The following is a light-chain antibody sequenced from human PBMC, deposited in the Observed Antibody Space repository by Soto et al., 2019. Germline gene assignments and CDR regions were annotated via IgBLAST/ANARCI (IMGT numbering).Light chain of an antibody. CDR2: DVS. CDR3: QQRSDWPWT. Sequence: EIVLTQSPATLSLSPGERGTLSCRASESVTDYLAWYQQKPGQAPRLLVYDVSYRAAGIPTRFSGGGSGTYFTLTISNVEPEDFAVYYCQQRSDWPWTFGQGTKVDIK. V-gene: IGKV3-11*01. J-gene: IGKJ1*01. CDR1: ESVTDY.